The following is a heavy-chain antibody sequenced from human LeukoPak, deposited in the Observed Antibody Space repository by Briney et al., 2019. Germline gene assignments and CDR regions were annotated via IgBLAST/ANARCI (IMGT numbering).Heavy chain of an antibody. V-gene: IGHV4-59*01. Sequence: SETLSLTCSVSGGSISTYYLSWIRQPPEKGLEWIGYIYNSGNTKYNPSLKSRVTISVDTSKSQFSLELTSVTAADTAVYYCVSGGSYSPFDHWGQGTLVTVSS. J-gene: IGHJ4*02. CDR1: GGSISTYY. D-gene: IGHD1-26*01. CDR3: VSGGSYSPFDH. CDR2: IYNSGNT.